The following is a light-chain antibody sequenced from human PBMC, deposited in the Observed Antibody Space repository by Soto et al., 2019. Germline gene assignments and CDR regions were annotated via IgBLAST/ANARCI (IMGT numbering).Light chain of an antibody. CDR1: SRDVGSYNL. CDR3: SSYAGRKSYV. J-gene: IGLJ1*01. CDR2: EDS. V-gene: IGLV2-23*01. Sequence: QSVLTQPASVSGSPGQSITISCAGSSRDVGSYNLVSWYQHHPGKAPKLLIFEDSQRPSGVSGRFSGSKSGNTASLTISSLQAEDEADYYCSSYAGRKSYVFGPGTKVTVL.